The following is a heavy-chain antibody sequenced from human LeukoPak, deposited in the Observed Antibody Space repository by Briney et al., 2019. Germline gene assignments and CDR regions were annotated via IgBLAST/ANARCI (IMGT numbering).Heavy chain of an antibody. CDR3: ARDSEYYRVAWAFDI. V-gene: IGHV3-30-3*01. CDR1: GFTFSSYA. D-gene: IGHD2-8*01. CDR2: ISYDGSNK. J-gene: IGHJ3*02. Sequence: PGGSLRLSCAASGFTFSSYAMHWVRQAPGKGLEWVAVISYDGSNKYYADSVKGRFTISRDNSKNTLYLQMNSLRAEDTAVYYCARDSEYYRVAWAFDIWGQGTMVTVSS.